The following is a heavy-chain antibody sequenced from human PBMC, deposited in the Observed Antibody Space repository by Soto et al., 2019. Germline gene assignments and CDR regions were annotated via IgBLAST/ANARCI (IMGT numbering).Heavy chain of an antibody. CDR3: ASPPVYRGYDLTPPDY. V-gene: IGHV3-30-3*01. J-gene: IGHJ4*02. CDR2: ISYDGSNK. CDR1: GFTFSSYA. Sequence: QVQLVESGGGVVQPGRSLRLSCAASGFTFSSYAMHWVRQAPGKGLEWVAVISYDGSNKYYADSVKGRFTISRDNSKNTLYLQMNSLRAEDTAVYYSASPPVYRGYDLTPPDYWGQGTLVTVSS. D-gene: IGHD5-12*01.